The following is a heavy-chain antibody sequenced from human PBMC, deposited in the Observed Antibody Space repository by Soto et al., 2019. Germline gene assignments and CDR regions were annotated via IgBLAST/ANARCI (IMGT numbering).Heavy chain of an antibody. Sequence: GGSLRLSCAASGFTFSSYSMNWVRQAPGKGLEWVSYISSSSSTIYYADSVKGRFTISRDNAKNSLYLQMNSLRDENTAVYYWARDPGIAAAGTWNYYYGMDVWGQGTTVPVPS. D-gene: IGHD6-13*01. CDR3: ARDPGIAAAGTWNYYYGMDV. CDR2: ISSSSSTI. CDR1: GFTFSSYS. V-gene: IGHV3-48*02. J-gene: IGHJ6*02.